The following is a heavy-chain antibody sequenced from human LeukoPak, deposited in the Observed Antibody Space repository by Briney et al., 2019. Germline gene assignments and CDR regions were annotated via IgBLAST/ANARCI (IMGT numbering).Heavy chain of an antibody. J-gene: IGHJ6*02. Sequence: PSETLSLTCTVSGGSISSYYWSWIRQPPGKGLEWIGYIYYSGSTNYNPSLKSRVTISVDTSKNQFSLKPSSVTAADTAVYYCAGSNYYGSGSYLRGYYYYGMDVWGQGTTVTVSS. CDR3: AGSNYYGSGSYLRGYYYYGMDV. CDR2: IYYSGST. V-gene: IGHV4-59*01. D-gene: IGHD3-10*01. CDR1: GGSISSYY.